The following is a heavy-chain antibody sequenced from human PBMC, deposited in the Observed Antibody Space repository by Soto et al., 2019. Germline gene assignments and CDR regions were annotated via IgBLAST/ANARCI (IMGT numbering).Heavy chain of an antibody. V-gene: IGHV4-34*01. CDR2: INHSGST. D-gene: IGHD3-10*01. CDR3: ASRRVPRGRSTRVYGSGRDDY. J-gene: IGHJ4*02. CDR1: GGSFSGYY. Sequence: SETLSLTCAVYGGSFSGYYWSWIRQPPGKGLEWIGEINHSGSTNYNPSLKSRVTISVDTSKNQFSLKLSSVTAADTAVYYCASRRVPRGRSTRVYGSGRDDYWGQGTLVTVSS.